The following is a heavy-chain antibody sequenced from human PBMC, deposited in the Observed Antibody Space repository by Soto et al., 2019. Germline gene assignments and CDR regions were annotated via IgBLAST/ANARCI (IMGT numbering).Heavy chain of an antibody. J-gene: IGHJ3*02. CDR2: IIPILGIA. D-gene: IGHD1-1*01. Sequence: ASVKVSCKASGGTFSSYAISWVRQAPGQGLEWMGGIIPILGIANYAQKFQGRVTITADKSTSTAYMELSSLRSEDTAVYSCEIREPNVLDAFDIWAQGTMVPVSS. CDR3: EIREPNVLDAFDI. V-gene: IGHV1-69*10. CDR1: GGTFSSYA.